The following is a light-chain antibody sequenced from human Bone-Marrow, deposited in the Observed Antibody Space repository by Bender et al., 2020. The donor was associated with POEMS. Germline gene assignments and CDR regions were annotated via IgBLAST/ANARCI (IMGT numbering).Light chain of an antibody. CDR3: SSYTSRSTYV. J-gene: IGLJ1*01. CDR1: SSDVGGYIY. Sequence: QSALTQPASVSGSPGQSITISCTGTSSDVGGYIYVSWYQQHPGKAPTLIIYEVSSRPSGVSHRFSGSKSGNTASLTISGLQAEDEADYYCSSYTSRSTYVFGSGTKVTVL. V-gene: IGLV2-14*01. CDR2: EVS.